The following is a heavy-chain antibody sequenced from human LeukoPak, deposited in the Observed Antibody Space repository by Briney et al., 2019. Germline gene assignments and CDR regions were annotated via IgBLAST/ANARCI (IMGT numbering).Heavy chain of an antibody. CDR3: ARPFSVLGYYYDSSGYYFYDY. CDR2: ISAHNGNT. Sequence: ASVKVSCKASGYTFTSYGISWVRQAPGQGLEWMGWISAHNGNTNYAQKLQGRVTMTTDTSTSTAYMELRSLRSDDTAVYYCARPFSVLGYYYDSSGYYFYDYWGQGTLVTVSS. J-gene: IGHJ4*02. V-gene: IGHV1-18*01. D-gene: IGHD3-22*01. CDR1: GYTFTSYG.